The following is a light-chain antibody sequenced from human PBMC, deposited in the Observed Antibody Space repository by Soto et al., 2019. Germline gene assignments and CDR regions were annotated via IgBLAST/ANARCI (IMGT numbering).Light chain of an antibody. V-gene: IGKV3-11*01. J-gene: IGKJ3*01. CDR3: HQRFIWPFT. Sequence: LVLTQSPVTLSLSPGERATLSCRTSQSVNTYVAWYQQKPGQAPRLLFYDASRRATGIPARFSGRGSGTDFPLTISSLEPEDFAVYYCHQRFIWPFTFGPGTNVDIK. CDR2: DAS. CDR1: QSVNTY.